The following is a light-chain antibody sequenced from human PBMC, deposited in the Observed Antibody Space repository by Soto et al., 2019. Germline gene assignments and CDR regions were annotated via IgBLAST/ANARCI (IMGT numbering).Light chain of an antibody. V-gene: IGKV3-15*01. Sequence: EIVMTQSPATLSVSPGERATLSCRASQSVNTNLAWYQQKPGQVPRLLIYGASTRATGIPARFSGSGSGTEFTLTISSLQSEDFAVYYCQQYNNWWTFGQGTTVEIK. CDR3: QQYNNWWT. J-gene: IGKJ1*01. CDR1: QSVNTN. CDR2: GAS.